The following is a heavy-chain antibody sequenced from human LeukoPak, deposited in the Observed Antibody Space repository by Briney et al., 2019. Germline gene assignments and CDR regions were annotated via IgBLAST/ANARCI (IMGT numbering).Heavy chain of an antibody. J-gene: IGHJ4*02. D-gene: IGHD2-2*01. CDR1: GFTFSSYS. CDR2: ISSSSSYI. CDR3: ARERYCSSTSCSYFDY. Sequence: GGSLRLSCAASGFTFSSYSMNWVRQAPGKGLEWVSSISSSSSYIYYADSVRGRFTISRDNAKNSLYLQMNSLRAEDTAVYYCARERYCSSTSCSYFDYWGQGTLVTVSS. V-gene: IGHV3-21*01.